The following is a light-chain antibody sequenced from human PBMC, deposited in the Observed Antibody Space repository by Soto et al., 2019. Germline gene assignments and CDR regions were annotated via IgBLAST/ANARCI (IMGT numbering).Light chain of an antibody. V-gene: IGKV1-39*01. J-gene: IGKJ1*01. Sequence: DIQMTQSPSSLSASVGYRVTITCRASQSSSTYLNWYQQKPGKAPKLLIYGASSLQSGVQSGFSGNGSGTDFTLTISSLQPEDFATYYCQQSYSTSWTFGQGTKVELK. CDR2: GAS. CDR3: QQSYSTSWT. CDR1: QSSSTY.